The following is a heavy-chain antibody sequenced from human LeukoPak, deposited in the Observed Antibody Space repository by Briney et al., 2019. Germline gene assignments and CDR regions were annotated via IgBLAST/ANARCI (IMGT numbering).Heavy chain of an antibody. CDR2: INSVGSST. V-gene: IGHV3-74*01. CDR1: GFTFSSYW. Sequence: AGGSLRLSCAASGFTFSSYWMHWVRQAPGKGLVWVSRINSVGSSTSYADSVKGRFTISRDNAKNTLYLQMNSLRAEDTAVYYCARVDMEYYGSVLDYWGQGTLVTVSS. D-gene: IGHD3-10*01. J-gene: IGHJ4*02. CDR3: ARVDMEYYGSVLDY.